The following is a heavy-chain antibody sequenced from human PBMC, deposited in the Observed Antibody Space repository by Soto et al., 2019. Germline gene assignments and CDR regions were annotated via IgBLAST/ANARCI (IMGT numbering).Heavy chain of an antibody. CDR2: IYHSGST. J-gene: IGHJ4*02. V-gene: IGHV4-30-2*01. CDR3: AGGGGNTFDY. Sequence: QLQLQESGSGLVKPSQTLSLTCAVSGGSISSGGYSWSWIRQPPGKGLVWIGYIYHSGSTYYNPSIKSRITISIVRSKTQLSRRLSSGAAADPAVYYGAGGGGNTFDYWGQGTVVTVSS. CDR1: GGSISSGGYS. D-gene: IGHD3-16*01.